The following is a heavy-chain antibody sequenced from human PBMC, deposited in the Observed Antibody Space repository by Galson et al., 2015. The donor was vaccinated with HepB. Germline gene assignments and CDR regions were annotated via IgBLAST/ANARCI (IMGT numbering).Heavy chain of an antibody. CDR1: GFTFSSYS. D-gene: IGHD5-18*01. CDR3: GRDRDTSLDY. J-gene: IGHJ4*02. V-gene: IGHV3-21*01. CDR2: ISSSSSYI. Sequence: SLRLSCAASGFTFSSYSMNWVRQAPGKGLEWVSSISSSSSYIYYADSVKGRFTISRDNAKNSLYLQMNSLRPEDTAVYYCGRDRDTSLDYWGQGTLATVPS.